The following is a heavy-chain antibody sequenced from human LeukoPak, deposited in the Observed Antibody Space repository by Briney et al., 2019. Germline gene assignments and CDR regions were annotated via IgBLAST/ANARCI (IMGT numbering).Heavy chain of an antibody. CDR2: ISGSGGTT. CDR3: AKSNGVDRNGYNSDYFDS. J-gene: IGHJ4*02. V-gene: IGHV3-23*01. D-gene: IGHD5-24*01. Sequence: GGSLRLSCAASGFTFSSYSMNWVRQAPGKGLAWVSAISGSGGTTYYADSVKGRFTISRDNSKNMLYLQMNSLRAEDTALYYCAKSNGVDRNGYNSDYFDSWGQGTLVTVSS. CDR1: GFTFSSYS.